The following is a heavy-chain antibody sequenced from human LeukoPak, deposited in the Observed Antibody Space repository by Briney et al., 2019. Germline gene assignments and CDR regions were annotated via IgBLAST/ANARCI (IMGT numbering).Heavy chain of an antibody. CDR1: GGSISSYY. CDR3: ARVAAAAPPPYYYYYYMDD. J-gene: IGHJ6*03. CDR2: IYTSGST. D-gene: IGHD6-13*01. V-gene: IGHV4-4*07. Sequence: SETLSLTCTVSGGSISSYYWSWIRQPAGKGLEWIGRIYTSGSTNYNPSLKSRVTMSVDTSKNQFSLKLSSVTAADTAVYYCARVAAAAPPPYYYYYYMDDWGKGTTVTVSS.